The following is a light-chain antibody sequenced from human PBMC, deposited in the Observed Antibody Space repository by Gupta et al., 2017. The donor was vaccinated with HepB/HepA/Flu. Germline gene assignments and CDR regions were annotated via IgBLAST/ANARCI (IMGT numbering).Light chain of an antibody. CDR3: TSYTPQSTVV. J-gene: IGLJ2*01. CDR2: GGN. Sequence: QSALTQPASVSASPGQSITISCSGTSSDVGAYDHVSWYQHHPGKAPKLMIEGGNNRPSGVSGCCAGSYAGTEAFLRIWGHEGGDESDYFWTSYTPQSTVVCGGGTKLNVL. CDR1: SSDVGAYDH. V-gene: IGLV2-14*03.